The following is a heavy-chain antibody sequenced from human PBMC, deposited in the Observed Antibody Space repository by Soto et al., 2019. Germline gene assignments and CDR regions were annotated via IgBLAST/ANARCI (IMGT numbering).Heavy chain of an antibody. D-gene: IGHD2-15*01. CDR2: IYHSGST. Sequence: QLQLQESGSGLVKPSQTLSLTCAVSGGSISSGGYSWSWIRQPPGKGLEWIGYIYHSGSTYYNPSLKSRLTISVDRSKNQFSLKLSSVTAADTAVYYCARVSCSGGSCSDAFDIWGQGTMVTVSS. CDR1: GGSISSGGYS. J-gene: IGHJ3*02. CDR3: ARVSCSGGSCSDAFDI. V-gene: IGHV4-30-2*01.